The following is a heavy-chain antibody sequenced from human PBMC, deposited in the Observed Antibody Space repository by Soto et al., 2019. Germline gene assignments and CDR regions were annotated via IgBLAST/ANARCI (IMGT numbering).Heavy chain of an antibody. D-gene: IGHD1-26*01. CDR3: ARDMAPKTKRSGSYNY. V-gene: IGHV3-30-3*01. Sequence: QVQLVESGGGVVQPGRSLRLSCAASGFTFSSYAMHWVRQAPGKGLEWVAVISYDGSNKYYADSVKGRFTISRDNSKNPLHMKMNSLRAEDTAVYYCARDMAPKTKRSGSYNYWGQGTLVTVSS. J-gene: IGHJ4*02. CDR2: ISYDGSNK. CDR1: GFTFSSYA.